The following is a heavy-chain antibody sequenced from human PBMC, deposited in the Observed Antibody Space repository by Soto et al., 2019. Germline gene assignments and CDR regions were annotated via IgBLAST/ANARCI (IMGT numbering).Heavy chain of an antibody. V-gene: IGHV1-18*01. Sequence: GASVKVSCKASGYTFTSYVISWVRQAPGEGLEWVGWISGYDGNTDYAHKFRGRVTMTTDTSTNTAYMDLRSLRSDDTAVYYCARHNSQWPNWFDPWG. D-gene: IGHD1-1*01. CDR2: ISGYDGNT. J-gene: IGHJ5*02. CDR3: ARHNSQWPNWFDP. CDR1: GYTFTSYV.